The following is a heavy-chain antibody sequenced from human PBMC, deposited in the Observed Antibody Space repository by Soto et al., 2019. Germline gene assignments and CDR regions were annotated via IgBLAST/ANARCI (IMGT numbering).Heavy chain of an antibody. Sequence: ASVKVSCKASGYTFYSHSISWVRQAPGQGLEWMGRISADNGNTKYAEKFRGRVTMATDTSTSTVYMELRNLRSDDTAVYYCARCIQQDYYHVMDVWGQGTKVTVSS. CDR2: ISADNGNT. CDR3: ARCIQQDYYHVMDV. V-gene: IGHV1-18*01. CDR1: GYTFYSHS. D-gene: IGHD5-18*01. J-gene: IGHJ6*02.